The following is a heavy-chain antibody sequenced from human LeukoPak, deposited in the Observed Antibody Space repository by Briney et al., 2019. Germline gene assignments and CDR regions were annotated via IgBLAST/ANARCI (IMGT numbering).Heavy chain of an antibody. CDR2: ISSSGRTI. CDR1: RFTFSDYY. V-gene: IGHV3-11*01. D-gene: IGHD3-3*01. J-gene: IGHJ6*02. CDR3: AREDGLRFLDYGMDV. Sequence: PGGSLRLSCAASRFTFSDYYMSWLRQAPGKGLEWVSYISSSGRTIYYADSVRGRFTITRDNAKNSLYLQMNSLRDEDTAGYYCAREDGLRFLDYGMDVWGQGTTVTVSS.